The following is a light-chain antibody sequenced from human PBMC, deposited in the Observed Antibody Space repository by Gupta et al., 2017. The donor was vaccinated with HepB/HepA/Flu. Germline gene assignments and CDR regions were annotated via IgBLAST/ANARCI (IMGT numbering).Light chain of an antibody. CDR1: QDLLFSDGNTF. J-gene: IGKJ4*01. CDR3: GQGKHCPIT. V-gene: IGKV2-30*01. CDR2: RGS. Sequence: DVVMTQSPLSLPVTLGQSASISCRSSQDLLFSDGNTFLHWYQQRPGQSPRRLIYRGSNRDSGVPDRFSGSGSGTDFTLEISRVEAEDVGIYYCGQGKHCPITFGGGTKVDIK.